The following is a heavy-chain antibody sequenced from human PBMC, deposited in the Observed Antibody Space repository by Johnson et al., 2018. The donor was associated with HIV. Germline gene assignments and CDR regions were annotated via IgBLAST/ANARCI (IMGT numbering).Heavy chain of an antibody. J-gene: IGHJ3*02. Sequence: VQLVESGGGVVRPGGSLRLSCAASGFTFSSYDMHWVRQATGKGLEWVSAIGTAGDTYYPGSVKGRFTISRDNAKNTLYLQMNSLRAEDTAVYYCARDSRYNNYGGGSVGAFDIWGQGTTVTVSS. CDR2: IGTAGDT. CDR1: GFTFSSYD. V-gene: IGHV3-13*01. D-gene: IGHD4-11*01. CDR3: ARDSRYNNYGGGSVGAFDI.